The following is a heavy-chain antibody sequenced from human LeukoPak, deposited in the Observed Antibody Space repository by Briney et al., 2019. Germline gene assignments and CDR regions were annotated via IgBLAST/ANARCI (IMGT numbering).Heavy chain of an antibody. Sequence: GRSLRLSCAASGFTFSSYCMHWVRQAPGKGLEWVALISYDGSNKYYADSAKGRFTISRDNSKNTLYLQMNSLRAEDTAVYYCAKPPGYYDRSGTDSYFHYWGQGTLVTVSS. CDR1: GFTFSSYC. D-gene: IGHD3-22*01. J-gene: IGHJ4*02. CDR2: ISYDGSNK. V-gene: IGHV3-30*18. CDR3: AKPPGYYDRSGTDSYFHY.